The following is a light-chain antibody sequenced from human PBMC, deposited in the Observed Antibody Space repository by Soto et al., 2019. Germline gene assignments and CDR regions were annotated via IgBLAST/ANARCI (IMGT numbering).Light chain of an antibody. CDR2: TAS. Sequence: EVVMTQSPATLSVSPGERATLSCRASQSVGSNLAWYQQIPGQAPRLLIYTASIRATGTPARFSGSGSGTEFTLTISSLQSEDFVVYYCHQYNNWPQTFGQGTKVELK. CDR3: HQYNNWPQT. J-gene: IGKJ1*01. CDR1: QSVGSN. V-gene: IGKV3-15*01.